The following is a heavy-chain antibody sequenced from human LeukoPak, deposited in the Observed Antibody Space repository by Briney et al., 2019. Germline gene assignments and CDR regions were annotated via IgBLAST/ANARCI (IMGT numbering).Heavy chain of an antibody. CDR2: INPNSGGT. V-gene: IGHV1-2*02. Sequence: SVKVSCKASGYTFTGYYMHWVRQAPGQGLEWMGWINPNSGGTNYAQKFQGRVTMTRDTSISTAYMELSRLRSDDTAVYYCARDEYSSSYYYYYGMDVWGQGTTVTVSS. CDR1: GYTFTGYY. D-gene: IGHD6-13*01. J-gene: IGHJ6*02. CDR3: ARDEYSSSYYYYYGMDV.